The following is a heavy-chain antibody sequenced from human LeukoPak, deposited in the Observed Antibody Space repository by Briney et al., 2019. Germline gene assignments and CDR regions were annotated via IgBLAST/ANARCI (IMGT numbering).Heavy chain of an antibody. D-gene: IGHD1-26*01. CDR2: ISWNSGSI. CDR1: GFTFDDYA. CDR3: AKSGAPFIVGATSPSDY. J-gene: IGHJ4*02. V-gene: IGHV3-9*03. Sequence: GRSLRLSCAASGFTFDDYAMHWVRQAPGKGLEWVSGISWNSGSIGYADSVKGRFTTSRDNAKNSLYLQMNSLRAEDMALYYCAKSGAPFIVGATSPSDYWGQGTLVTVSS.